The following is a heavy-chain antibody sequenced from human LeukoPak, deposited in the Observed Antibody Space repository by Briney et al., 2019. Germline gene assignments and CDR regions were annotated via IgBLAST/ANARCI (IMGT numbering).Heavy chain of an antibody. D-gene: IGHD2-15*01. CDR1: GGSFSGYY. CDR2: INHSGST. V-gene: IGHV4-34*01. J-gene: IGHJ4*02. CDR3: ARGYCSGGSCLHLDY. Sequence: PSETLSLTCAVYGGSFSGYYWSWIRQPPGKALEWIGEINHSGSTNYNPSLKSRVTISVDTSKNQFSLKLSSVTAADTAVYYCARGYCSGGSCLHLDYWGQGTLVTVSS.